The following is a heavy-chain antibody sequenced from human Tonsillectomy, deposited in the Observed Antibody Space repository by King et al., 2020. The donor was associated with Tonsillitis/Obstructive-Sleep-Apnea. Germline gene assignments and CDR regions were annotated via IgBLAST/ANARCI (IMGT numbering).Heavy chain of an antibody. CDR1: GYGFPSYW. CDR2: IYPGDSDT. J-gene: IGHJ4*02. Sequence: FQLVQSGAEVKKPGESLRISCKGFGYGFPSYWIAWVRQMPGRGLEWMGIIYPGDSDTRYSPSFQGQVTISADKSIRTAYLQWNNLKTSDTAIYDCARPTGDCSGGNGYSDYWGQGTLVTVSS. CDR3: ARPTGDCSGGNGYSDY. V-gene: IGHV5-51*01. D-gene: IGHD2-15*01.